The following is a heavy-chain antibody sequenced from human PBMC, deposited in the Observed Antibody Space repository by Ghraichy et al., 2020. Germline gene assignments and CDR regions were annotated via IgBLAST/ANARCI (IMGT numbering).Heavy chain of an antibody. CDR2: ISYDGSNK. CDR1: GFTFSSYA. CDR3: ARDPGAKAGRTAPLDY. J-gene: IGHJ4*02. Sequence: GGSLRLSCAASGFTFSSYAMHWVRQAPGKGLEWVAVISYDGSNKYYADSVKGRFTISRDNSKNTLYLQMNSLRAEDTAVYYCARDPGAKAGRTAPLDYWGQGTLVTVSS. V-gene: IGHV3-30*04. D-gene: IGHD4/OR15-4a*01.